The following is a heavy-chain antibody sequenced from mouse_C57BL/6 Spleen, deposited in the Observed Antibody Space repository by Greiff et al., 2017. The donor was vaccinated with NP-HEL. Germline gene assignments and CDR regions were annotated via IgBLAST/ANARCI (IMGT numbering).Heavy chain of an antibody. D-gene: IGHD1-1*01. CDR2: IWGVGST. Sequence: VKVVESGPGLVAPSQSLSITCTVSGFSLTSYGVDWVRQSPGKGLEWLGVIWGVGSTNYNSALKSRLSISKDNSKSQVFLKMNSLQTDDTAMYYCASGDGSSPFAYWGQGTLVTVSA. V-gene: IGHV2-6*01. J-gene: IGHJ3*01. CDR1: GFSLTSYG. CDR3: ASGDGSSPFAY.